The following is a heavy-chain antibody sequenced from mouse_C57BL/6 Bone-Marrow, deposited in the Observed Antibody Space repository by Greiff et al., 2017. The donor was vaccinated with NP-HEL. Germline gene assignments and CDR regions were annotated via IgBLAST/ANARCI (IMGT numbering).Heavy chain of an antibody. CDR2: IYPGSGST. Sequence: VQGVESGAELVKPGASVKMSCKASGYTFTSYWITWVKQRPGQGLEWIGDIYPGSGSTNYNEKFKSKATLTVDTSSSTAYMQLSSLTSEDSAVYYCARSGDGDYWGQGTTLTVSS. CDR1: GYTFTSYW. D-gene: IGHD2-3*01. J-gene: IGHJ2*01. CDR3: ARSGDGDY. V-gene: IGHV1-55*01.